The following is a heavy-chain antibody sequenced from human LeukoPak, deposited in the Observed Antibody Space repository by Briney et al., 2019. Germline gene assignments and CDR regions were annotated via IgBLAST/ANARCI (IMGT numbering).Heavy chain of an antibody. CDR3: AKPRVPMIVVVTPPGY. CDR1: GFTFSSYA. CDR2: TSYDGSNK. Sequence: GGSLRLSCAASGFTFSSYAMHWVRQAPGKGLEWVAVTSYDGSNKYYADSVKGRFTISRDNSKNTLYLQMNSLRAEDTAVYYCAKPRVPMIVVVTPPGYWGQGTLVTVSS. J-gene: IGHJ4*02. D-gene: IGHD3-22*01. V-gene: IGHV3-30*04.